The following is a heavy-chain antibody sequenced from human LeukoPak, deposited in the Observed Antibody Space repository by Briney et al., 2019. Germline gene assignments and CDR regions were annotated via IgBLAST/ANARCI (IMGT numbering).Heavy chain of an antibody. V-gene: IGHV1-2*02. CDR3: ARDGNWGSLRGAFDI. CDR1: GYTFTVYH. D-gene: IGHD7-27*01. Sequence: ASVKVSCKASGYTFTVYHMHWVRQAPGQGLEWMGWINPNSGGTNYAQNFQGRVTMTRDTSISTAYMELSRLRSDDTAVSYCARDGNWGSLRGAFDIWGQGTMVTVSS. J-gene: IGHJ3*02. CDR2: INPNSGGT.